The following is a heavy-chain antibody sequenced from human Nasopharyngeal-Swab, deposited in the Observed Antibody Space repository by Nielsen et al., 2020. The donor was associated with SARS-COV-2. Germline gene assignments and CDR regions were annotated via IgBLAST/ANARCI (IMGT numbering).Heavy chain of an antibody. CDR3: ASIVGAVGTIAMDV. CDR2: IYYSGSP. D-gene: IGHD6-13*01. J-gene: IGHJ6*04. Sequence: SETLSLTCTVSGGSVRSDFYYWSWIRQPPGKGLEWIGHIYYSGSPNYKPSLKSRVTISVDTSKNQFSLKLNSVTAADTAVYYCASIVGAVGTIAMDVWGKGTTVTVSS. CDR1: GGSVRSDFYY. V-gene: IGHV4-61*01.